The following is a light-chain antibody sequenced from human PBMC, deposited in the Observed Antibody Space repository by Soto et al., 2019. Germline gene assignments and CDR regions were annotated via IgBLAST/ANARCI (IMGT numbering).Light chain of an antibody. CDR3: QQRSNWPPT. CDR2: DAS. V-gene: IGKV3-11*01. J-gene: IGKJ4*01. Sequence: EIVLTQSPATLSLSPGERATLSCRASQYVSSFLAWYQQKAGQAPRLLIYDASNRATGIPARFSGSGSGTDFTLTISSLEPEDFAVYYCQQRSNWPPTFGGGTKVDIK. CDR1: QYVSSF.